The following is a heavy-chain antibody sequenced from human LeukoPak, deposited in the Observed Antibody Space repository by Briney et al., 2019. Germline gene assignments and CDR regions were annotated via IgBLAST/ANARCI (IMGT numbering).Heavy chain of an antibody. J-gene: IGHJ4*02. CDR1: GGSISSDDYY. CDR2: IYYTGST. D-gene: IGHD4-17*01. CDR3: ARDRRGYGDLDY. V-gene: IGHV4-30-4*01. Sequence: SETLSLTCTVSGGSISSDDYYWTWIRQPPGKGLEWIGYIYYTGSTYDNPSLKSRLTMSVDTSKNQFSLKLTSVTAADTAVYYCARDRRGYGDLDYWGQGTLVTV.